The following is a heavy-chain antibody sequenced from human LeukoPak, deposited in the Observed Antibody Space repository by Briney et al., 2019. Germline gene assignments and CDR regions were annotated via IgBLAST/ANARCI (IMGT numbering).Heavy chain of an antibody. Sequence: SETLSLTCTVSGGSINTYYWSWIRQPPGKGLEWIGYIYYSESTSYNPSLKSRVTISVDTSKNQFSLKLSSVTAADTAVYYCARGPSHCGGDCYSPYYFDYWGQGTLVTVSS. D-gene: IGHD2-21*02. V-gene: IGHV4-59*12. CDR1: GGSINTYY. CDR3: ARGPSHCGGDCYSPYYFDY. CDR2: IYYSEST. J-gene: IGHJ4*02.